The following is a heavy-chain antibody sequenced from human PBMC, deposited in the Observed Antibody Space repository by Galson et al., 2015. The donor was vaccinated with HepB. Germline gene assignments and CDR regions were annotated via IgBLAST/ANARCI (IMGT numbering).Heavy chain of an antibody. Sequence: SLRLSCAASGFTFSSYWMSWVRQAPGKGLEWVANIKQDGSEKYYVDSVKGRFTISRDNAKNSLYLQMNSLRAEDTAVYYCARARWSYVDTAMVTSFDYWGQGTLVTVSS. V-gene: IGHV3-7*03. D-gene: IGHD5-18*01. CDR3: ARARWSYVDTAMVTSFDY. J-gene: IGHJ4*02. CDR2: IKQDGSEK. CDR1: GFTFSSYW.